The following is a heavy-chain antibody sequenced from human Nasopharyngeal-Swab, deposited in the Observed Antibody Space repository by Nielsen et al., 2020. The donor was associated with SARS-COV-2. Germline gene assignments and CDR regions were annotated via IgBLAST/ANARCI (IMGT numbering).Heavy chain of an antibody. J-gene: IGHJ5*02. D-gene: IGHD2-2*01. Sequence: SETLSLTCTVSGGSISSGSYYWSWIRQPAGKGLEWIGRIYTSGRTNYNPSLKSRVTISVDTSKNQFSLKLSSVTAADTAVYYCARGLMGYCSSTSCYAGDWFDPWGQGTLVTVSS. V-gene: IGHV4-61*02. CDR3: ARGLMGYCSSTSCYAGDWFDP. CDR1: GGSISSGSYY. CDR2: IYTSGRT.